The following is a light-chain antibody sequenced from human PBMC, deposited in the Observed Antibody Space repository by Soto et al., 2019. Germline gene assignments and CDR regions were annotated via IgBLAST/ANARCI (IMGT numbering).Light chain of an antibody. CDR1: SSDVGGYNY. Sequence: QSALTQPVSVSGSPGQSITISCTGTSSDVGGYNYVSWYQHHPGKAPRVIIYDVSNRPSGVSNRFSGSKSGNTASLTISGLQAEDEADYYCISYTSSSTLYVFGTGTKVTVL. V-gene: IGLV2-14*03. CDR3: ISYTSSSTLYV. J-gene: IGLJ1*01. CDR2: DVS.